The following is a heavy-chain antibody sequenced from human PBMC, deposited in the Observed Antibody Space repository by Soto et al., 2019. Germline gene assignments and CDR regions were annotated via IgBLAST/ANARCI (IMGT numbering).Heavy chain of an antibody. V-gene: IGHV3-23*01. CDR1: GFTFSSYA. CDR2: ISGSGGST. Sequence: EVQLLESGGGLVQPGGSLRLSCVASGFTFSSYAMSWVRQAPGKGLEWVSVISGSGGSTHYADSVKGRSTISRDNSKNTLHLQVNSLRGEDTAVYYCAKEADISGYYPDYWGQGTQVTVSS. D-gene: IGHD3-22*01. CDR3: AKEADISGYYPDY. J-gene: IGHJ4*02.